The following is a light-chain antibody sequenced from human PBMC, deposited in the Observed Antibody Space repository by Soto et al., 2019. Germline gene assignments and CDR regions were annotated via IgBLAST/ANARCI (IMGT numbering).Light chain of an antibody. V-gene: IGLV1-44*01. CDR2: RDN. CDR3: AAWDDSLEVV. Sequence: QSVLTQPPSASGTPGQRVTISCSGSSSNIGRNSVYWYQQLPGTAPKLLIYRDNERPSGVPDRFSGSKSGTSASLAISGLQSEDEADYYCAAWDDSLEVVFGGGTKLTVL. CDR1: SSNIGRNS. J-gene: IGLJ2*01.